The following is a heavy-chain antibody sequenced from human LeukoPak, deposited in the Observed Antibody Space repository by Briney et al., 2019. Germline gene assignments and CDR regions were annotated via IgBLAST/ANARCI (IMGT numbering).Heavy chain of an antibody. J-gene: IGHJ4*02. CDR2: IYPGDSDT. Sequence: GESLKISCKGSGYTFTTYWIGWVRQMPGKGLECLGVIYPGDSDTRYSPSFQGQVTISADKSISTAYLQWSSLKASDTAMYYCARHRTYYYDSSGWDFDYWGQGTLVTVSS. D-gene: IGHD3-22*01. CDR3: ARHRTYYYDSSGWDFDY. CDR1: GYTFTTYW. V-gene: IGHV5-51*01.